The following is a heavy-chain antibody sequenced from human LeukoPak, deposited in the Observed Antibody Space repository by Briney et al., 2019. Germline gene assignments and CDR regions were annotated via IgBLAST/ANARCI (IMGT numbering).Heavy chain of an antibody. CDR1: GYTFTGYY. CDR3: ARDTEMATLYFDY. CDR2: INPNSGGT. D-gene: IGHD5-24*01. J-gene: IGHJ4*02. V-gene: IGHV1-2*02. Sequence: ASVKVSCKASGYTFTGYYMHWVRQAPGQGFEWMGWINPNSGGTNYAQKFQGRVTVTRDTSISTAYMELSRLRSDDTAVYYCARDTEMATLYFDYWGQGTLVTVSS.